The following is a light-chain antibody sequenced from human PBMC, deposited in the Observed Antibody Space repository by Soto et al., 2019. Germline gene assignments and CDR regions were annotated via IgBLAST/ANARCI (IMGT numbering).Light chain of an antibody. Sequence: DIQMTQSPSSLSASVGDRVTIACRASQNVITYLNWYQQKPGKAPKLLIYAASSLQSGVPLRFSGSGSGTTFILTISSLQPQDFETYFFQQTHDVHRAFGQGPKVHIX. V-gene: IGKV1-39*01. J-gene: IGKJ1*01. CDR1: QNVITY. CDR2: AAS. CDR3: QQTHDVHRA.